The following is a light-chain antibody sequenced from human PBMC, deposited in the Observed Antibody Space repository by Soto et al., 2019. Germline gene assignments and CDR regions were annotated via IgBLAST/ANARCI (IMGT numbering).Light chain of an antibody. CDR3: CSYAGSYSYD. CDR1: SSDVGGFNS. J-gene: IGLJ1*01. V-gene: IGLV2-11*01. CDR2: DVN. Sequence: SALTQPRSVSGSPGQSVTISCTGTSSDVGGFNSVSWYQQHPGKAPKLMIYDVNKRPSGVPDRFSGSKSGSTASLTISGLQAEDEADYYCCSYAGSYSYDFATGTKVTVL.